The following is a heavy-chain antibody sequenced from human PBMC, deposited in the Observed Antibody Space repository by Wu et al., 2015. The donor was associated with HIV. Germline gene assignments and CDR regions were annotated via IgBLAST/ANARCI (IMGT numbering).Heavy chain of an antibody. Sequence: QVRLVQSGVEVKETGASVKVSCEISGYTFTNFGISWVRQAPGQGLQWMGWITTYNVNTKYAHNFQGRVTMTTDTSTSTAYMELRNLTSDDTAMYYCAILIRGKWGQGTLVTVSS. V-gene: IGHV1-18*01. D-gene: IGHD3-10*01. CDR2: ITTYNVNT. J-gene: IGHJ4*02. CDR1: GYTFTNFG. CDR3: AILIRGK.